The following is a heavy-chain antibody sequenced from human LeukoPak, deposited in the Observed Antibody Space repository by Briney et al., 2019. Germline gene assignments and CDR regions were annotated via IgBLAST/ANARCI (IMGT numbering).Heavy chain of an antibody. CDR2: MNPISGNT. CDR3: ARHNPGASSSWFHYYYYYGMDV. CDR1: GYTFTSYD. V-gene: IGHV1-8*01. Sequence: ASVKVSCKASGYTFTSYDINWVRQATGQGLEWMGWMNPISGNTGYAQKFQGRVTMTRNTSISTAYMELSSLRSDDTAVYYCARHNPGASSSWFHYYYYYGMDVWGQGTTVTVSS. D-gene: IGHD6-13*01. J-gene: IGHJ6*02.